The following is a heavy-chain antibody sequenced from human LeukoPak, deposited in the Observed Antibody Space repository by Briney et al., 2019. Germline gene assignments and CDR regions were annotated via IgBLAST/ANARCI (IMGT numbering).Heavy chain of an antibody. Sequence: PSETLSLTCTVSGGSISSYYWSWIRQPPGKGLEWIGYIYYSGSTNYNPSLKSRVTISVDTSKNQFSLKLSSMTAADTAVYYCARDGMARGGEYYFDYWGQGTLVTVSS. J-gene: IGHJ4*02. CDR3: ARDGMARGGEYYFDY. D-gene: IGHD3-10*01. CDR2: IYYSGST. CDR1: GGSISSYY. V-gene: IGHV4-59*01.